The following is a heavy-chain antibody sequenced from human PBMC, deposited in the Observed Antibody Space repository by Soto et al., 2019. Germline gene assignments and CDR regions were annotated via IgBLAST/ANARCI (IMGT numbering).Heavy chain of an antibody. Sequence: GGSLRLSCAASGFSFSNYAMTWVRQAPGKGLEWVSTISGGGGSTYYADSVKGRFSISRDNSKNTLYLQMNSLRAEDTAVYYCAKDPAVTIFGVAPDYWGQGTLVTVSS. V-gene: IGHV3-23*01. J-gene: IGHJ4*02. D-gene: IGHD3-3*01. CDR1: GFSFSNYA. CDR3: AKDPAVTIFGVAPDY. CDR2: ISGGGGST.